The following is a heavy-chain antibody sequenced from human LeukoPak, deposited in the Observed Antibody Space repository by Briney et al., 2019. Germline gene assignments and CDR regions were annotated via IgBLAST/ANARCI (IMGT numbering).Heavy chain of an antibody. CDR2: IYSGGST. D-gene: IGHD6-19*01. Sequence: GGSLGLSCAASGFTVSSNYMSWVRQAPGKGLEWVSVIYSGGSTYYADSVKGRFTISRDNSKNTLYLQMNSLRAEDTAVYYCASTKPSPGVAVAGNYYYYGMDVWGQGTTVTVSS. J-gene: IGHJ6*02. V-gene: IGHV3-53*01. CDR3: ASTKPSPGVAVAGNYYYYGMDV. CDR1: GFTVSSNY.